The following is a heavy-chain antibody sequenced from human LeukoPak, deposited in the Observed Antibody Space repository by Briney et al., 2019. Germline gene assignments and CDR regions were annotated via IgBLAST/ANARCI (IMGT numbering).Heavy chain of an antibody. V-gene: IGHV4-39*07. CDR3: AREDYGDYRIDY. CDR2: INHSGST. D-gene: IGHD4-17*01. CDR1: GGSISSSSYY. J-gene: IGHJ4*02. Sequence: SETLSLTGTVSGGSISSSSYYWSWIRQRPGKGLEWIGEINHSGSTNYNPSLKSRVTISVDTSKNQFSLKLSSVTAAETAVYYCAREDYGDYRIDYWGQGTLVNVSS.